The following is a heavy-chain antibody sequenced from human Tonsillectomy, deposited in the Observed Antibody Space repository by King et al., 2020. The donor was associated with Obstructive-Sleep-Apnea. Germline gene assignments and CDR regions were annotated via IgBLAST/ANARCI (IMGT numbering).Heavy chain of an antibody. CDR2: ISWNSGSI. V-gene: IGHV3-9*01. Sequence: VQLVESGGGLVQPGRSLRLSCAASGFTFDDYAMHWVRQAPGKGLEWVSGISWNSGSIGYADSVKGRFTISRDNARSALYLEMNSLRVEDTAFYYCVKDKNSGWYVDYFDDWGQGTLVTVSS. J-gene: IGHJ4*02. CDR1: GFTFDDYA. CDR3: VKDKNSGWYVDYFDD. D-gene: IGHD6-19*01.